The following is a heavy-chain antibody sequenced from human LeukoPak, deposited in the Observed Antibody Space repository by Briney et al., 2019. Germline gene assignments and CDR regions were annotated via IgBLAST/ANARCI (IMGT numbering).Heavy chain of an antibody. D-gene: IGHD3-10*01. Sequence: PGGSLRLSCAASGFTFSDYYMSWIRQAPGKGLEWVSYISSSGSTIYYADSVKGRFTISRDNAKNSLYLQMNSLRAEDTAVYYCAREWFGELPHNYFDYWGQGTLVTVSS. V-gene: IGHV3-11*01. CDR3: AREWFGELPHNYFDY. CDR2: ISSSGSTI. CDR1: GFTFSDYY. J-gene: IGHJ4*02.